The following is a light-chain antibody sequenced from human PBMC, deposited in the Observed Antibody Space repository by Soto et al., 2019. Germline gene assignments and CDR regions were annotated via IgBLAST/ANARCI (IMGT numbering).Light chain of an antibody. CDR3: LQYHSYPYT. CDR2: KAS. V-gene: IGKV1-5*03. J-gene: IGKJ2*01. Sequence: DIQMTQSPSTLSASVGDRVTITCRASQSISSWLTWYQQKPGKAPKVLIYKASSLQSGVPSRFSGSGSGTDFTLNISSLQPDDFATSYCLQYHSYPYTFGQGTKLEIK. CDR1: QSISSW.